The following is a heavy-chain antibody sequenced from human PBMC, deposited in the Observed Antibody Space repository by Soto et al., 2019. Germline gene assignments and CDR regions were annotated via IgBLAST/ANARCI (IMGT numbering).Heavy chain of an antibody. V-gene: IGHV3-11*01. Sequence: GGSLRLSCAASGFTFSDYDMSWIRQAPGKGLEWLSYISGSGTTIYYEDSVKGRFTISRDNAKNSLFLQMNSLRAEDTALYYCAREAYCGGDCYSGGGAFEIWGQGTMVTVSS. CDR3: AREAYCGGDCYSGGGAFEI. CDR2: ISGSGTTI. J-gene: IGHJ3*02. D-gene: IGHD2-21*01. CDR1: GFTFSDYD.